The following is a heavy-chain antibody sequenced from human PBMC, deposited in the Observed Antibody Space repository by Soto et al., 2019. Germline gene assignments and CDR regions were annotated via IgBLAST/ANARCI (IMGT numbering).Heavy chain of an antibody. CDR3: ALTAGPHY. CDR1: GYTFTSYY. J-gene: IGHJ4*02. V-gene: IGHV1-46*03. Sequence: QVQLVQSGAEVKKPGASVKVSCKASGYTFTSYYMHWVRQAPGQGLEWMGIINPSGGSTSYAQKYQGRVTRARDTATSTVYMALSRLRSEDAAVYYCALTAGPHYWVQGTLVTVS. CDR2: INPSGGST.